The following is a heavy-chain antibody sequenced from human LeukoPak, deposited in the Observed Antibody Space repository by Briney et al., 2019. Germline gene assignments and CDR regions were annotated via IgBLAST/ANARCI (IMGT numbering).Heavy chain of an antibody. J-gene: IGHJ4*02. V-gene: IGHV3-74*01. Sequence: GGSLRLSCAASGFTFSNYWMHWVRQAPGKGLVWVSRINSDGINTSYADSVKGRFTISRDNAKNTLNLQMNSLRAEDTAVYYCAKSYSSGWVIDYWGQGTLVTVSS. CDR1: GFTFSNYW. D-gene: IGHD6-19*01. CDR2: INSDGINT. CDR3: AKSYSSGWVIDY.